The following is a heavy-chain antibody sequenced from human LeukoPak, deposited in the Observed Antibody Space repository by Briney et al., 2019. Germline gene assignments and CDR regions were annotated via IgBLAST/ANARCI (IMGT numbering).Heavy chain of an antibody. V-gene: IGHV4-34*01. J-gene: IGHJ4*02. CDR1: GGSFSGYY. CDR2: INHSGST. CDR3: ASTYGSGSYSTPVFDY. Sequence: SETLSLTCAVYGGSFSGYYWSWIRQPPGKGPEWIGEINHSGSTNYNPSLKSRVTISVDTSKNQFSLKLSSVTAADTAVYYCASTYGSGSYSTPVFDYWGQGTLVTVSS. D-gene: IGHD3-10*01.